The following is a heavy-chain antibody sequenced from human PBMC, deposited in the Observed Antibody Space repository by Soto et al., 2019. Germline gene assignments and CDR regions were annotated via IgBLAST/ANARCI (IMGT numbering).Heavy chain of an antibody. D-gene: IGHD3-10*01. J-gene: IGHJ4*02. CDR3: TPHYYGSGSYLVH. Sequence: EVQLVESGGGLVKPGGSLRLSCAASGFTFSNAWMSWVRQAPGKGLEWVGRIKSKTDGGTTDYAAPVKGRFTISRDDSKNTLYLQMNSLKTEDTAVYYCTPHYYGSGSYLVHWGQGTLVTVSS. CDR2: IKSKTDGGTT. CDR1: GFTFSNAW. V-gene: IGHV3-15*01.